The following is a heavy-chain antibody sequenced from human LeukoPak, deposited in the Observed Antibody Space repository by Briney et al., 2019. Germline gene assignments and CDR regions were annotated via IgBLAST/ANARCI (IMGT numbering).Heavy chain of an antibody. CDR1: GGSFSGYY. CDR2: IYYSGST. Sequence: PSETLSLTCAVYGGSFSGYYWSWIRQPPGKGLEWIGSIYYSGSTYYNPSLKSRVTISVDTSKNQFSLKLSSVTAADTAVYYCARAVRGRWLQKYYFDYWGQGTLVTVSS. V-gene: IGHV4-34*01. D-gene: IGHD5-24*01. J-gene: IGHJ4*02. CDR3: ARAVRGRWLQKYYFDY.